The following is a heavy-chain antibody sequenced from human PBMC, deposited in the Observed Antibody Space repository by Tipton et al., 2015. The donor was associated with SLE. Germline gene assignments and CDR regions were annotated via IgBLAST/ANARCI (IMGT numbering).Heavy chain of an antibody. D-gene: IGHD1/OR15-1a*01. V-gene: IGHV3-15*01. CDR3: TTEFLKSSWNKGYFDY. CDR1: GFTFSNAW. Sequence: SLRLSCAASGFTFSNAWMSWVRQAPGKGLEWVGRIKSKTDGGTTDYAAPVKGRFTISRDDSKNTLYLQMNSLKTEDTAVYYCTTEFLKSSWNKGYFDYWGQGTLVTVSS. J-gene: IGHJ4*02. CDR2: IKSKTDGGTT.